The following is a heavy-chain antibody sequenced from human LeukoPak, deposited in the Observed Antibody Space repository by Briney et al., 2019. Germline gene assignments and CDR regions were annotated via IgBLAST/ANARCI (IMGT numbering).Heavy chain of an antibody. CDR1: GYTFTSYG. J-gene: IGHJ6*02. V-gene: IGHV1-18*01. Sequence: ASVKVSCKASGYTFTSYGISWVRQAPGQGLEWMGWISAYNGNTNYAQKLQGRVTMTTDTSTSTAYMELSSLRSEDTAVYYCARDPGDPHYYYGMDVWGQGTTVTVSS. CDR2: ISAYNGNT. D-gene: IGHD2-21*01. CDR3: ARDPGDPHYYYGMDV.